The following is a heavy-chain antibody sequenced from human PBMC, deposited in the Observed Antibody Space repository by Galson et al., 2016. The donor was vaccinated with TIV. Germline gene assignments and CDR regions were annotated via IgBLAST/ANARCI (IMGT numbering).Heavy chain of an antibody. D-gene: IGHD3-22*01. Sequence: SLRLSCAASGFTFSSYWMSWVRQAPGKGLEWVSAIRASGGNTFYAASVKGLFTISRDNSKKTLYLQIDSLSAEDTAVYYCAKSFQYFYENSGYFPYGFHVWGRGTMVTVSS. CDR2: IRASGGNT. V-gene: IGHV3-23*01. J-gene: IGHJ3*01. CDR1: GFTFSSYW. CDR3: AKSFQYFYENSGYFPYGFHV.